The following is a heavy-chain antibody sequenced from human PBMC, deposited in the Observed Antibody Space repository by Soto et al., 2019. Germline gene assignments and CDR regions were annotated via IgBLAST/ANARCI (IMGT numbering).Heavy chain of an antibody. J-gene: IGHJ5*01. CDR1: GFTFADYA. V-gene: IGHV3-30*01. Sequence: PGGSLRLSCVASGFTFADYAMHWVRRIPGKELEWVAVISYSGDRQYYAESVRGRFTISRDNSKKTLYLQMFSLTSEDSAVFYCARTPAAMITDRYNWFDSWGPGTQVTV. CDR2: ISYSGDRQ. D-gene: IGHD3-16*01. CDR3: ARTPAAMITDRYNWFDS.